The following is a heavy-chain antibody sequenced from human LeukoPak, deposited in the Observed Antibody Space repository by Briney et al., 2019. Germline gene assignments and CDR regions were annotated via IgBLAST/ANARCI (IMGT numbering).Heavy chain of an antibody. J-gene: IGHJ4*02. V-gene: IGHV3-33*01. CDR3: ASAAGPFDN. D-gene: IGHD6-19*01. CDR1: GFTFSSYG. CDR2: IWFDGSIK. Sequence: PGGSLRLSCAASGFTFSSYGMHWVRQAPGKGLEWVAVIWFDGSIKYYADSVKGRFTISRDNARNTLILQMNSLRAEDTAVYYCASAAGPFDNWGQGTLVTVSS.